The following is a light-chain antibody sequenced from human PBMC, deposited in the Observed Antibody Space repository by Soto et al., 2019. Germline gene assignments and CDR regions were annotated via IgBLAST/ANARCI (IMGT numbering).Light chain of an antibody. CDR3: SSYTSATTYV. V-gene: IGLV2-14*01. Sequence: QSVLTQPASVSGSPGQSITISCTGNSSVVGAYNYDSWYQQYPGEAPKVIIYDVSHRPAGVSNRFSGSKSGNTASLTISGLQTQDEADYYCSSYTSATTYVFGTGTKVTVL. J-gene: IGLJ1*01. CDR1: SSVVGAYNY. CDR2: DVS.